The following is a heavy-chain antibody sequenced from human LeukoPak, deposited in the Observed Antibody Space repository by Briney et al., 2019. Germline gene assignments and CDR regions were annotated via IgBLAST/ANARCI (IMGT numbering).Heavy chain of an antibody. D-gene: IGHD2-15*01. CDR2: INPNSDGT. V-gene: IGHV1-2*02. CDR3: ARDRVAATGNWFDP. J-gene: IGHJ5*02. Sequence: ASVKVSCKASGYTFSGYYMHWVRQAPGQGFEWMGWINPNSDGTEYAQKFQGRVTMTRDTSISTAYLELSRLTSDDTAVYYCARDRVAATGNWFDPWGQGTLVTVSS. CDR1: GYTFSGYY.